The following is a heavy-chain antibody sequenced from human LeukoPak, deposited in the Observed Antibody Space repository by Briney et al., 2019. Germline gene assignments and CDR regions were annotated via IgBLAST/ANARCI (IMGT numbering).Heavy chain of an antibody. CDR1: GFTFSSYS. CDR2: ISGSSIHI. Sequence: GGSLRLSCAASGFTFSSYSMNWVRQAPGEGLEWVSSISGSSIHIYYADSVKSRFTISRDNAKNSLYLQMNGLRAEDTAIYYCAKGGGGSRDSILDYWGQGTLVTVSS. J-gene: IGHJ4*02. CDR3: AKGGGGSRDSILDY. V-gene: IGHV3-21*04. D-gene: IGHD2-15*01.